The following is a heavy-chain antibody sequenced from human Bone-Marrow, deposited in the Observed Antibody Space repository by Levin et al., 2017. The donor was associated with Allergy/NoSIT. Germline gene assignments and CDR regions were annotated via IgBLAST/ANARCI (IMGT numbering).Heavy chain of an antibody. CDR2: VSDSGAGT. Sequence: LSLTCAGSGFTFSSYGMSWVRQTPGKGLEWVSGVSDSGAGTYYADSVKGRFTISRDNSKNRLYLQMNSLRAEDTAVYYCAKDRITLSSFDIWGQGTLVTVSS. V-gene: IGHV3-23*01. CDR3: AKDRITLSSFDI. D-gene: IGHD3-22*01. J-gene: IGHJ3*02. CDR1: GFTFSSYG.